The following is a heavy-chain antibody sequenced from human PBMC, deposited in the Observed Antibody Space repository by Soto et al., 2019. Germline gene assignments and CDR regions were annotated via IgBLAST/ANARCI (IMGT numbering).Heavy chain of an antibody. Sequence: XXTLSLPFTVSGGSVSSGSYYWSWIRQPPGKGLEWIGYIYYSGSTNYNPSLKSRVTISVDTSKNQFHLKLSSVTAADTAVYYCARDGDYWGQGTLVTVSS. CDR2: IYYSGST. CDR3: ARDGDY. V-gene: IGHV4-61*01. CDR1: GGSVSSGSYY. J-gene: IGHJ4*02.